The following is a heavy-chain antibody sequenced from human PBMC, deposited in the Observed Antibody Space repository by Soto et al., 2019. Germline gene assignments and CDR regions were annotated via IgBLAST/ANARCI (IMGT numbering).Heavy chain of an antibody. CDR3: VKGDQCLVRFDS. V-gene: IGHV3-7*01. CDR1: GFTFGTFW. Sequence: EVQLVESGGGLVQPGGSLRLSCAASGFTFGTFWMSWVHQAPGKGLEWVANIKEEGSEKYYVGSVKGRCTISRDNAKNSLFLQMSSLPAEDTAVYYCVKGDQCLVRFDSWGQATLVTVSS. J-gene: IGHJ4*02. D-gene: IGHD6-19*01. CDR2: IKEEGSEK.